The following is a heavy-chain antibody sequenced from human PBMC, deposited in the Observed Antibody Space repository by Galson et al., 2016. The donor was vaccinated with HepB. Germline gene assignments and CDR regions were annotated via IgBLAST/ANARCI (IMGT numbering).Heavy chain of an antibody. CDR1: GFTFHDHA. J-gene: IGHJ4*02. CDR2: INWNSRNI. D-gene: IGHD4-17*01. CDR3: AKDGGEDWTTAKPDY. Sequence: SLRLSCAASGFTFHDHAMHWVRQTPGKGLEWVSGINWNSRNIGYADSVKGRFTISRDNAKNSVFLQMNSLRPEDTALYYCAKDGGEDWTTAKPDYWGQGTLVTVSS. V-gene: IGHV3-9*01.